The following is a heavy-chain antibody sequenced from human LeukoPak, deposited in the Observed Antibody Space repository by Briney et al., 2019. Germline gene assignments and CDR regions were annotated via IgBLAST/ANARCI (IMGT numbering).Heavy chain of an antibody. V-gene: IGHV3-74*01. CDR2: IKGDGIST. CDR3: AKDHYWSIDY. D-gene: IGHD3-3*01. CDR1: EFTFSSYS. Sequence: GGSLRLSCAASEFTFSSYSMNWVRQAPGQGLVWVSRIKGDGISTNYADSVKGRFTISRDIAKNTLYLQMNSLRAGDTGVYYCAKDHYWSIDYWGRGTLVTVSS. J-gene: IGHJ4*02.